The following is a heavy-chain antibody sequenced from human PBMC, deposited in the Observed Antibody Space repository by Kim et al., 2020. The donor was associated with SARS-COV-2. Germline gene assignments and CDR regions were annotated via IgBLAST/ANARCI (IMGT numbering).Heavy chain of an antibody. CDR2: MYSDESSA. D-gene: IGHD2-15*01. J-gene: IGHJ1*01. V-gene: IGHV3-74*01. CDR3: VRGGSGSSYGFFQH. Sequence: GGSLRLSCAASGFTFSSYWMHWVRQAPGKGLVWVSRMYSDESSATYADSVKGRFTISRDNAKNTLYQQMNSLRVEDTAAYYCVRGGSGSSYGFFQHWGQG. CDR1: GFTFSSYW.